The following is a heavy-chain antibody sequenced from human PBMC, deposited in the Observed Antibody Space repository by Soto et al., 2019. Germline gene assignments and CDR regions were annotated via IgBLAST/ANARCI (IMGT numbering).Heavy chain of an antibody. V-gene: IGHV1-8*01. D-gene: IGHD3-16*01. CDR2: MNPGSDDT. CDR3: ARMATFGSLNWFDP. CDR1: GYSFTNND. J-gene: IGHJ5*02. Sequence: ASVKVSCKASGYSFTNNDVSWVPQATGQGLEWMGWMNPGSDDTGYAQKFQGRVTMTRDISIATAYMELSSLRSDDTAIYYCARMATFGSLNWFDPWGQGTLVTVSS.